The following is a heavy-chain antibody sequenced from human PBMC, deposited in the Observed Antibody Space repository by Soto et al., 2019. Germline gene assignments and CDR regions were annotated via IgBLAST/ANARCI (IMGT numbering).Heavy chain of an antibody. V-gene: IGHV6-1*01. Sequence: SQTLPLTCAISGDSVSSNSAAWNCIRESPSRGLEWLGRTYYRSKWYNDYAVSVKSRITINPDTSKNQFSLQLNSVTPEDTAVYYCARYRDEGYDPSSFDYWGQGTLVTVSS. CDR1: GDSVSSNSAA. D-gene: IGHD5-12*01. CDR3: ARYRDEGYDPSSFDY. CDR2: TYYRSKWYN. J-gene: IGHJ4*02.